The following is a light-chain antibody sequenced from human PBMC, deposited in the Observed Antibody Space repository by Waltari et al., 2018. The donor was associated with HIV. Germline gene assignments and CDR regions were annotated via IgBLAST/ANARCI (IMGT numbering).Light chain of an antibody. CDR1: QSIRSW. J-gene: IGKJ2*01. CDR2: KAS. CDR3: QQYNTNLYT. Sequence: DVQMTQTPSTLSASVGDRVTITCRASQSIRSWLAWYQQKPGKAPKLLIYKASSLESGVPSRFSGSGSGTEFTLTISSLQPDDFAKYYCQQYNTNLYTFGQGTTLEIK. V-gene: IGKV1-5*03.